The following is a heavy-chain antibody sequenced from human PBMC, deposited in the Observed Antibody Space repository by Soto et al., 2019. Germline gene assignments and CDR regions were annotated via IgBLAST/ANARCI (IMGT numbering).Heavy chain of an antibody. D-gene: IGHD3-10*01. J-gene: IGHJ6*03. Sequence: SETLSLTCAVYGASFSGYQWXRIRQTPGKGLEWIGEINDSGNINYNPSLKSRVTISLDTPKKQISLKLSSVTAADSAVYYCARGLIVWFGELSRRGGHYYYMDVWGKGTTVTVSS. CDR1: GASFSGYQ. CDR3: ARGLIVWFGELSRRGGHYYYMDV. CDR2: INDSGNI. V-gene: IGHV4-34*01.